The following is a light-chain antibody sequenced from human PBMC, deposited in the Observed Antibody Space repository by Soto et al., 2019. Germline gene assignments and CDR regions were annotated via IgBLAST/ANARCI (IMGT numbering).Light chain of an antibody. CDR2: AAS. CDR1: QSTSSY. V-gene: IGKV1-39*01. CDR3: QQSYSTLGLT. J-gene: IGKJ4*01. Sequence: DIQMTQTTSSLSASVGDRVTITCRASQSTSSYLNWYQQKPGKAPKLLIYAASNLQSGVPSRFSGSGSGTDFTLTISSLQPADFATYYCQQSYSTLGLTFGGGTKVEIK.